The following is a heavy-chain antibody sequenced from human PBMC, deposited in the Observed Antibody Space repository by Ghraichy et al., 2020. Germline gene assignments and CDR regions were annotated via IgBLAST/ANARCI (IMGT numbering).Heavy chain of an antibody. CDR3: TRARYRSSWSPGSPEY. CDR1: GFTFSDYT. V-gene: IGHV3-21*01. J-gene: IGHJ4*02. CDR2: ISSTSRYI. Sequence: GESLRLSCAASGFTFSDYTLIWVRQAPGRGLEWVSSISSTSRYIYYGDSWKGRFTISRDNAKNSLFLQMNSLRADDTAVYYCTRARYRSSWSPGSPEYWGQGTLVTVSS. D-gene: IGHD6-13*01.